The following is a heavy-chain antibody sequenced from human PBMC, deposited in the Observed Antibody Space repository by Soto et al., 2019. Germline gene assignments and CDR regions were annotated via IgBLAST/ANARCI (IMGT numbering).Heavy chain of an antibody. J-gene: IGHJ6*03. D-gene: IGHD6-6*01. V-gene: IGHV3-23*01. CDR2: ISGSGGST. Sequence: EVQLLESGGGLVQPGGSLRLSCAASGFTFSSYAMSWVRQAPGKGLEWVSAISGSGGSTYYADSVKGRFTISRDNSKNSLYLQMNSLRAEDTAVYYCAKNGEQLVHNYYMDVWGKGTTVTVSS. CDR3: AKNGEQLVHNYYMDV. CDR1: GFTFSSYA.